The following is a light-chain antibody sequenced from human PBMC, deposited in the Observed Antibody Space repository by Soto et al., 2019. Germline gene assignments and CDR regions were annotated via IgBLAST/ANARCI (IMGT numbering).Light chain of an antibody. V-gene: IGKV1-8*01. Sequence: IQMTQSPSTLSASVGDRVTITCRASQGISSYLAWYQQKPGKAPKLLIYAASTLQSGVPSRFSGSGSGTDFTLTISGLQSEDFATYYCQQDYSYPLTFGQGTKVDIK. J-gene: IGKJ1*01. CDR1: QGISSY. CDR2: AAS. CDR3: QQDYSYPLT.